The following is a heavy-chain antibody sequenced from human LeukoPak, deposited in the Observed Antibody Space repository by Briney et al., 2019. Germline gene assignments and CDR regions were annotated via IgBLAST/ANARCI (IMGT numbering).Heavy chain of an antibody. CDR2: ISAYNGNT. Sequence: ASVKVSCKASGYTFTTYGISWVRQAPGQGLEWMRWISAYNGNTNYAQKLQDRVTMTTDTSTSTAYMELRSLRSDDTAVYYCARSRVPDPIAVAGYSFDPWGQGTLVTVSS. D-gene: IGHD6-19*01. CDR3: ARSRVPDPIAVAGYSFDP. J-gene: IGHJ5*02. CDR1: GYTFTTYG. V-gene: IGHV1-18*01.